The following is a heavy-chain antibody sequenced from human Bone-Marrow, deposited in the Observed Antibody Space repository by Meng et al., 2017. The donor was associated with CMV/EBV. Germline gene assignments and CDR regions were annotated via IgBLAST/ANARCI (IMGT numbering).Heavy chain of an antibody. J-gene: IGHJ4*02. Sequence: QVQLVQSGAEVKKPGSSVKASCKASGGTFSSYTISWVRQAPGQGLEWMGRIIPILGIANYAQKFQGRVTITADKSTSTAYMELSSLRSEDTAVYYCAREDSSGYSYYFDYWGQGTLVTVSS. CDR2: IIPILGIA. D-gene: IGHD3-22*01. V-gene: IGHV1-69*08. CDR3: AREDSSGYSYYFDY. CDR1: GGTFSSYT.